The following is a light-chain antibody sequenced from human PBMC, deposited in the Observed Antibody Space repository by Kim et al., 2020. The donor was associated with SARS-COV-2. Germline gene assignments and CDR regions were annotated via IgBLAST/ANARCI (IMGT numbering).Light chain of an antibody. J-gene: IGKJ1*01. CDR3: QQYGTSPPT. CDR1: QSVRSSH. CDR2: GAS. V-gene: IGKV3-20*01. Sequence: PPGDSATLSCRASQSVRSSHLAWYQQSPGQAPRLLIFGASSRATGIPDRFSGSGSGTDFTLTISRLEPEDFVMFYCQQYGTSPPTFGQGTKVDIK.